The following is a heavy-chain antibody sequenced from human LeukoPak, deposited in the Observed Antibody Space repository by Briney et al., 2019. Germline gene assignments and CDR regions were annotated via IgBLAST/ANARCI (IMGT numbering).Heavy chain of an antibody. D-gene: IGHD6-19*01. CDR3: ARHHSSGWYKSYWFDP. Sequence: SETLSLTCTVSGGSISSSSYYWGWIRQPPGEGLEWIGSIYYSGSTYYNPSLKSRVTISVDTSKNQFSLKLSSVTAADTAVYYCARHHSSGWYKSYWFDPWGQGTLVTVSS. V-gene: IGHV4-39*01. CDR2: IYYSGST. J-gene: IGHJ5*02. CDR1: GGSISSSSYY.